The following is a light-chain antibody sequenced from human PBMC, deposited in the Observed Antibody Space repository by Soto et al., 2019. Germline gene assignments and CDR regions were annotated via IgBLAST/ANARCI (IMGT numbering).Light chain of an antibody. Sequence: EFVLTQSPATLSLSPGERATLSCRASQSVSNYLAWHQQKPGQAPRLLIYDASNRATGIPARFSGSGSGTDFTLTISSLESEDFAVYYCQHGRTFGQGTKLEIK. CDR2: DAS. J-gene: IGKJ2*01. CDR3: QHGRT. CDR1: QSVSNY. V-gene: IGKV3-11*01.